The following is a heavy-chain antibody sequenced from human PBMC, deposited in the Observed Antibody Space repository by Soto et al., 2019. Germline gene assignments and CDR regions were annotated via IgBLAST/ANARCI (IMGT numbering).Heavy chain of an antibody. J-gene: IGHJ4*02. CDR2: ISYDGSNK. Sequence: GGSLRLSCAASGFTFSSYGMHWVRQAPGKGLEWVAVISYDGSNKYYADSVKGRFTISRDNSKNTLYLQMNSLRAEDTAVYYCAKDLVLLSPIAAAGTGYWGQGTLVTVSS. D-gene: IGHD6-13*01. V-gene: IGHV3-30*18. CDR3: AKDLVLLSPIAAAGTGY. CDR1: GFTFSSYG.